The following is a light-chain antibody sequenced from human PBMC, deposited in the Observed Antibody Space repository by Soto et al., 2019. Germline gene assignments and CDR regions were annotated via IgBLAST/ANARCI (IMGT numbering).Light chain of an antibody. CDR1: SGHSSYA. J-gene: IGLJ3*02. CDR2: LNSDGSH. V-gene: IGLV4-69*01. CDR3: QTCGSGPWV. Sequence: QSVLTQSPSASASLGASVKLTCTLSSGHSSYAIAWHQQQPEKGPRYLMKLNSDGSHSKGDGIPGRFSGSRSGAERYLTICSLQSEDEAYYCCQTCGSGPWVFGGGTKLTVL.